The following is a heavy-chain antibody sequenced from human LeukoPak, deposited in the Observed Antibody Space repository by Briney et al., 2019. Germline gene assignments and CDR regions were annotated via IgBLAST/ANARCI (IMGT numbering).Heavy chain of an antibody. V-gene: IGHV4-59*01. CDR2: IYYSGST. CDR1: GGSISSYY. D-gene: IGHD3-10*01. CDR3: ARVLGYYGSGSYSNGYMDV. Sequence: PSETLSLTCTVSGGSISSYYWSWIRQPPGKGLEWIGYIYYSGSTNYNPSLKSRVTISVDTSQNQFSLKLSSVTAADTAVYYCARVLGYYGSGSYSNGYMDVWGKGTTVTVSS. J-gene: IGHJ6*03.